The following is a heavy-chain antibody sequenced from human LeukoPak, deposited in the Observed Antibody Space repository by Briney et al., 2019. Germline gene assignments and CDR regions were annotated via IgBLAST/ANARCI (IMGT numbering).Heavy chain of an antibody. J-gene: IGHJ5*02. D-gene: IGHD2-15*01. CDR1: GFTFSSYW. CDR2: ISSSGSAI. Sequence: GGSLRLSCAASGFTFSSYWMHWVRQAPGKGLDWVSYISSSGSAIYYADSVRGRFTISRDNAKNSLYLQMNSLRAEDTAVYYCARARRDCSGGSCYPDYNWFDPWGQGTLVTVSS. V-gene: IGHV3-48*04. CDR3: ARARRDCSGGSCYPDYNWFDP.